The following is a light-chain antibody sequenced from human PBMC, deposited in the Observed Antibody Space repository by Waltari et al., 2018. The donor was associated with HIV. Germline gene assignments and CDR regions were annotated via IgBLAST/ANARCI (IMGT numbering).Light chain of an antibody. CDR2: KDV. Sequence: YVLTQSPSLSVSPGQTARISCPGAALPVTYSFWYQQKTGQAPLLLIYKDVERPSGVPERFSASTSGTTVILTINGVQAEDEADYYCQSTDSGGTRVVFGGGTRLTVL. J-gene: IGLJ2*01. V-gene: IGLV3-25*03. CDR1: ALPVTY. CDR3: QSTDSGGTRVV.